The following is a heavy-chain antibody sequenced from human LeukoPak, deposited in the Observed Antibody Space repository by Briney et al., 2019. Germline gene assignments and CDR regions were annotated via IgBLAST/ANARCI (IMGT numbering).Heavy chain of an antibody. Sequence: SETLSLTCTVPGGSISSYYWNWIRQPPGKGLEWIGYIYYTVTTKYNPSLKNRVYISLDTSKNQFSLELNSVTAADTAVYYCARRGYLQKCFDPWGQGILVTVSS. CDR3: ARRGYLQKCFDP. V-gene: IGHV4-59*08. J-gene: IGHJ5*02. CDR2: IYYTVTT. D-gene: IGHD6-13*01. CDR1: GGSISSYY.